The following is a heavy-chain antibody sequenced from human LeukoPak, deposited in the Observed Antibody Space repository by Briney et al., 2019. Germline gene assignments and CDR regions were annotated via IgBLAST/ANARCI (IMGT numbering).Heavy chain of an antibody. Sequence: GVYLRLSCAAYGFTFSSYTMNRVRHAPGNGLEWVSSITSRGTYIYYADSVQGRVTISRDNAKNSLYLQMNSLRAEDTAVYYCARELELLEEYYMDVWGKGTTVTVSS. V-gene: IGHV3-21*04. D-gene: IGHD1-7*01. CDR2: ITSRGTYI. CDR3: ARELELLEEYYMDV. CDR1: GFTFSSYT. J-gene: IGHJ6*03.